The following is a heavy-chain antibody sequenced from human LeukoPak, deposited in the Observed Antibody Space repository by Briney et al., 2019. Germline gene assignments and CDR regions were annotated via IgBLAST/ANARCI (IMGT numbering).Heavy chain of an antibody. CDR3: ARVSITMVRGVLDWFDP. CDR2: ISAYNGNT. J-gene: IGHJ5*02. D-gene: IGHD3-10*01. Sequence: GASVKVSCKASGYTFTSYGISWVRQAPGQGLDWMGWISAYNGNTNYAQKLQGRVTMTTDTSTSTAYMELRSLRSDDTAVYYCARVSITMVRGVLDWFDPWGQGTLVTVSS. CDR1: GYTFTSYG. V-gene: IGHV1-18*01.